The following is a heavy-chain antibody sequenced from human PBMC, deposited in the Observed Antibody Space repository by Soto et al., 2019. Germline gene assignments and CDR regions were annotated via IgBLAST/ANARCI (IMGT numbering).Heavy chain of an antibody. CDR2: IYYSGIT. CDR3: ARGYSSGYLGNWFDP. CDR1: GGSISSYY. J-gene: IGHJ5*02. D-gene: IGHD3-22*01. V-gene: IGHV4-59*06. Sequence: SETLSLTCTVSGGSISSYYWSWIRQPPGKGLEWIGYIYYSGITSYNPSLKSRVSISGDTSKSQFSLKLSSVTAADTAVYYCARGYSSGYLGNWFDPWGQGTLVTVSS.